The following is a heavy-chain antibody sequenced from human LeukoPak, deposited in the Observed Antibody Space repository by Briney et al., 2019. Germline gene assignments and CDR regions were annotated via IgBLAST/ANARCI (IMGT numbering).Heavy chain of an antibody. J-gene: IGHJ4*02. CDR3: ARNSIAAATLTDY. CDR2: ISSSSSTI. V-gene: IGHV3-48*02. CDR1: GFTFSSYS. D-gene: IGHD6-13*01. Sequence: GGSLRLSCAASGFTFSSYSMNWVRQAPGKGLEWVSYISSSSSTIYYADSVKGRFTISRDNAKNSLYLQMSSLRDEDTAVYYCARNSIAAATLTDYWGQGTLVTVSS.